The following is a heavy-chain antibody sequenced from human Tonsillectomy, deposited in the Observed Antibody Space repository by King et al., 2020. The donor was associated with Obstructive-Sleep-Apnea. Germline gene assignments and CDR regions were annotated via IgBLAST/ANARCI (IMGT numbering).Heavy chain of an antibody. V-gene: IGHV3-33*01. CDR1: GFTFSSYG. CDR2: IWSDGSNK. CDR3: ARHERLFDY. Sequence: QLVQSGGGVVQPGRSLRLSCAASGFTFSSYGMHWVRQAPGKGLEWVAVIWSDGSNKYYADSVKDRFTISRDTSKNTLYLQMNSLRAEDTAVYYCARHERLFDYWGQGTLVTVSS. D-gene: IGHD4-11*01. J-gene: IGHJ4*02.